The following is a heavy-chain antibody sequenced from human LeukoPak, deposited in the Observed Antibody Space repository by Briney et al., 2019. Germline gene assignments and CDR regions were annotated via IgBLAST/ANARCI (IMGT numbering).Heavy chain of an antibody. J-gene: IGHJ4*02. V-gene: IGHV4-61*02. CDR3: ARGPLLGDDYDPPFRY. Sequence: SETLSLTCTVSGGSIRSGNYHWSWIRQPAGKGLEWIGRIYTGGSTNYNPSFKSRLTISIDKSKNQFSLKLTSVTAADSAVYFCARGPLLGDDYDPPFRYWGQGTLVTVSS. CDR1: GGSIRSGNYH. D-gene: IGHD4/OR15-4a*01. CDR2: IYTGGST.